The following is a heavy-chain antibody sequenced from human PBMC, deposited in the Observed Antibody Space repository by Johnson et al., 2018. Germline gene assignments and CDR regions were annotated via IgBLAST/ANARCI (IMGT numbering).Heavy chain of an antibody. D-gene: IGHD3-22*01. Sequence: QVQLVQSGAEVKKPGASVKVSCKASGYTFNNFALHWVRQAPGQKLEWMGLINDGNGYTHYSQKFQGRVTITRGTSANTAYMELSRLRSADTAVYYCAFLTFYSDSRPNLPPPYWDQGTLVTVSS. V-gene: IGHV1-3*01. CDR3: AFLTFYSDSRPNLPPPY. CDR2: INDGNGYT. J-gene: IGHJ4*02. CDR1: GYTFNNFA.